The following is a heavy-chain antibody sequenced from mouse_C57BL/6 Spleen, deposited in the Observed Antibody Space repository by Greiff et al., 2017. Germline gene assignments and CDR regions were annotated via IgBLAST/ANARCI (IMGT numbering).Heavy chain of an antibody. CDR1: GYSITSDY. CDR3: ARSITTVPYYFDY. Sequence: EVKLMESGPGLAKPSQTLSLTCSVSGYSITSDYWNWFRKFPGNKLEYMGYISYSGSTYYNPSLNSRISITRDTSKNQYYLQLNSVTTEDTATYYCARSITTVPYYFDYWGQGTTLTVSS. J-gene: IGHJ2*01. V-gene: IGHV3-8*01. CDR2: ISYSGST. D-gene: IGHD1-1*01.